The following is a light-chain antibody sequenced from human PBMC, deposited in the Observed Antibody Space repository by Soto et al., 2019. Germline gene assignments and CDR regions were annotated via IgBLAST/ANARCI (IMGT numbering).Light chain of an antibody. J-gene: IGLJ1*01. CDR2: DVS. CDR3: SSNTATSTYV. CDR1: SSVVGGYNY. Sequence: QSALTQPASVSGSPGQSITISCTGTSSVVGGYNYVSWYQHHPGKAPKLMIFDVSNRPSGVSNRFSGSKSGNTASLTISGLQAEDEADYYCSSNTATSTYVFGTGTKVPV. V-gene: IGLV2-14*03.